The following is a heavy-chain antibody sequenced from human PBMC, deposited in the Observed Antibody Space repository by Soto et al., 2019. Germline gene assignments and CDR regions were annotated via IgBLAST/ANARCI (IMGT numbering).Heavy chain of an antibody. D-gene: IGHD4-17*01. J-gene: IGHJ4*02. CDR1: GGSISSSSYY. CDR2: IYYSGST. Sequence: QLQLQESGPGLVKPSETLSLTCTVSGGSISSSSYYWGWIRQPPGKGLEWIGTIYYSGSTYYNPSLRRRVTISVDKSQNQFSLRLSSVTAADTAVYYCARRYGGFHFDYWGQGTLVTVSS. V-gene: IGHV4-39*01. CDR3: ARRYGGFHFDY.